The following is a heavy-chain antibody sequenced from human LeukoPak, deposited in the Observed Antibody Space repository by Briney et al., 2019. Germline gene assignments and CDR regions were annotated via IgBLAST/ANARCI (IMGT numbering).Heavy chain of an antibody. V-gene: IGHV4-34*01. CDR2: INHSGST. CDR1: GASFSGYY. Sequence: KSSETLSLTCAVYGASFSGYYWNWIHQPPGKGLEWIGEINHSGSTNYNPSLKNRVTISLDTSKNQFSLKLSSVTAADTAVYYCARGSAGDSSGYHDYWGQGTLVTVSS. D-gene: IGHD3-22*01. J-gene: IGHJ4*02. CDR3: ARGSAGDSSGYHDY.